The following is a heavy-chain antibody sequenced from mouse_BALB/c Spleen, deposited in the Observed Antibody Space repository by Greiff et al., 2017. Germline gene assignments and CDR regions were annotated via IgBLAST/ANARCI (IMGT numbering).Heavy chain of an antibody. CDR2: ISSGSSTI. D-gene: IGHD4-1*01. V-gene: IGHV5-17*02. Sequence: DVMLVESGGGLVQPGGSRKLSCAASGFTFSSFGMHWVRQAPEKGLEWVAYISSGSSTIYYADTVKGRFTISRDNPKNTLFLQMTSLRSEDTAMYDWAKGNWAYAMDYWGQGTSVTVSS. CDR3: AKGNWAYAMDY. CDR1: GFTFSSFG. J-gene: IGHJ4*01.